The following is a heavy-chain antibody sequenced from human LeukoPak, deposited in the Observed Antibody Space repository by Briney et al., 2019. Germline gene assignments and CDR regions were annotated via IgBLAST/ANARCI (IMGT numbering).Heavy chain of an antibody. D-gene: IGHD5-24*01. CDR1: GFTFSSYS. J-gene: IGHJ4*02. CDR3: ARESGNGYNLYLDY. V-gene: IGHV3-21*04. Sequence: GGSLRLSCAASGFTFSSYSMNWVRQAPGKGLEWVSSISSSSSYIYYADSVKGRFTISRDNAKNSLYLQMNSLRAEDTALYYCARESGNGYNLYLDYWGQGTLVTVSS. CDR2: ISSSSSYI.